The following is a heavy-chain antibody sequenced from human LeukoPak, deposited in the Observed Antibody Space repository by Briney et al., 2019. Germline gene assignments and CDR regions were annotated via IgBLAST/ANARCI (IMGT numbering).Heavy chain of an antibody. CDR3: AKDRSYGRSYFDY. CDR2: IYSGGST. D-gene: IGHD5-18*01. V-gene: IGHV3-66*02. Sequence: GGSLRLSCAASGFTVSNNYMSWVRQAPGKGLEWVSVIYSGGSTYYADSVKGRFTISRDNSKNTLYLQMNSLRIEDTAVYYCAKDRSYGRSYFDYWGRGTLVTVAS. J-gene: IGHJ4*02. CDR1: GFTVSNNY.